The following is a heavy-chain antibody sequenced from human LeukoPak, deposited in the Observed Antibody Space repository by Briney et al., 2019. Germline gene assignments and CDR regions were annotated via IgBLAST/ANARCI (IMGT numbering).Heavy chain of an antibody. Sequence: SETLSLTCTVSGGSISSDNYYWGWIRQPPGKGLEFIGSTYYSGSTYYNPSLKSRVTISVDTSKNQFSLKLSSVTAADTAVYYCAREGGGYSRNNWFDPWGQGTLVTVSS. J-gene: IGHJ5*02. CDR1: GGSISSDNYY. CDR2: TYYSGST. V-gene: IGHV4-39*07. D-gene: IGHD2-2*03. CDR3: AREGGGYSRNNWFDP.